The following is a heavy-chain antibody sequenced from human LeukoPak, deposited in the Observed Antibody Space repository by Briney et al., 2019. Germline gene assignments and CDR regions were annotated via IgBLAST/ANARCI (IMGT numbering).Heavy chain of an antibody. D-gene: IGHD6-19*01. Sequence: GASVKVSCKASGYTFTSYGISWVRQAPGQGLEWMGWISAYNGNTNYAQKLQGRVTMTTDTSTSTAYMEPRSLRSDDTAVYYCARLLINSSGWYGVQYYYYYYYMDVWGKGTTVTVSS. J-gene: IGHJ6*03. CDR3: ARLLINSSGWYGVQYYYYYYYMDV. CDR2: ISAYNGNT. CDR1: GYTFTSYG. V-gene: IGHV1-18*01.